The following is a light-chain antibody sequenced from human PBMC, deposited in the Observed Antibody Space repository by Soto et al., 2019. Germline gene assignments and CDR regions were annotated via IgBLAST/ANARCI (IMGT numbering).Light chain of an antibody. CDR1: SSDIGAYDY. J-gene: IGLJ1*01. Sequence: QSVLTQPASLSGSPGQSITISCTGTSSDIGAYDYVSWYQQHPGTAPKLIIYEVTKRPSGVSTRFSGSKSGNTASLTISGLQAVDEADYYCCSFADFTYVFGTGTKVTVL. CDR3: CSFADFTYV. V-gene: IGLV2-14*01. CDR2: EVT.